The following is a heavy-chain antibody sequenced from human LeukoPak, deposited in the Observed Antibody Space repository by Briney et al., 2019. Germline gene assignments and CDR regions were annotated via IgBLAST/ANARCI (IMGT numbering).Heavy chain of an antibody. J-gene: IGHJ4*02. D-gene: IGHD2-21*01. CDR2: IEPDGNEK. CDR3: ARAYY. Sequence: PGGSLRLSCAASGFSFSRTLMSWVRQAPGKGPEWVANIEPDGNEKGYVNSVRGRFTISRDNAKNSLSLEMNSLRVEDTAVYYCARAYYWGQGTLVTVSS. V-gene: IGHV3-7*01. CDR1: GFSFSRTL.